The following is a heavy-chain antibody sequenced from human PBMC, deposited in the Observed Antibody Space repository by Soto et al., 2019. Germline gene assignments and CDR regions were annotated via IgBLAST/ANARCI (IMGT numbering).Heavy chain of an antibody. V-gene: IGHV1-18*04. CDR1: GYTFTSYG. Sequence: GASVKVSCKASGYTFTSYGISCVRQAPGQVLEWMGWISAYNGNTNYAQKLQGRVTMTTDTSTSTAYMELRSLRSDDTAVYYCARLLDFYSGYDERWFDPWGQGTLVTVSS. CDR2: ISAYNGNT. J-gene: IGHJ5*02. D-gene: IGHD5-12*01. CDR3: ARLLDFYSGYDERWFDP.